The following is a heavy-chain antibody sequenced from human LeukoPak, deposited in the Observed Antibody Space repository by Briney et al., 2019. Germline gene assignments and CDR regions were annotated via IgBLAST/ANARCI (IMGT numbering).Heavy chain of an antibody. CDR2: IIPIFGTA. D-gene: IGHD3-10*01. CDR1: GGTFSSYA. Sequence: ASAKVSRKASGGTFSSYAISWVRQAPGQGLEWMGGIIPIFGTANYAQKFQGRVTITADESTSTAYMELSSLRSEDTAVYYCAREGGLLSQDAFDIWGQGTMVTVSS. J-gene: IGHJ3*02. V-gene: IGHV1-69*01. CDR3: AREGGLLSQDAFDI.